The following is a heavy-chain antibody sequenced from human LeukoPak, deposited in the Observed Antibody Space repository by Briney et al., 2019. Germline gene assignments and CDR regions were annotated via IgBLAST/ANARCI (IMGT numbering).Heavy chain of an antibody. Sequence: GGSLRLSCAASGFTVSSYEMNWVRQAPAKGLGWVSYISSSGSTIYYADSVKGRFTISRDNAQNSLYLQMNSLRAEDTAVYYCAELGITMIGGVWGKGTTVTISS. CDR1: GFTVSSYE. D-gene: IGHD3-10*02. CDR3: AELGITMIGGV. V-gene: IGHV3-48*03. CDR2: ISSSGSTI. J-gene: IGHJ6*04.